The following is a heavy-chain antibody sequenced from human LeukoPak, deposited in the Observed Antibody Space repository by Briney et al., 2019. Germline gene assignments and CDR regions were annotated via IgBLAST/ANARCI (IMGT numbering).Heavy chain of an antibody. CDR2: ISYSGSA. Sequence: SETLSLTCTVSGDSIGSSNYYWGWIRQPPGKGLEWIGSISYSGSADYNPSLKSRVTISLDTSKNQFSLKLSSVTAADTAVYYCARDVTRVLDYWGQGTLVTVSS. CDR3: ARDVTRVLDY. CDR1: GDSIGSSNYY. V-gene: IGHV4-39*07. J-gene: IGHJ4*02. D-gene: IGHD2/OR15-2a*01.